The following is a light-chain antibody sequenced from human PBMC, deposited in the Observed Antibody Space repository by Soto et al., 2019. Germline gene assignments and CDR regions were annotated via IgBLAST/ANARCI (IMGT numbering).Light chain of an antibody. CDR3: QQSGTSPRP. CDR2: GAS. CDR1: QRVSSSY. V-gene: IGKV3-20*01. Sequence: ETGSTPYPGTLSLYPPDRATLSCLASQRVSSSYLAWYQQKPGQAPRLLISGASSRATGVPDRFSGSGSGTDFTLTISRVEPEDFAVYYCQQSGTSPRPFAGGTRLDIK. J-gene: IGKJ4*01.